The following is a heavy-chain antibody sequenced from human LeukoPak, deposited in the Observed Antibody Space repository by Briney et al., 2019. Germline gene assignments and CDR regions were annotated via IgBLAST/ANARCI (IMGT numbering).Heavy chain of an antibody. CDR1: GGSFSGYY. CDR2: INHSGST. CDR3: ARASSSY. Sequence: SETLSLTCAVYGGSFSGYYWSWIRKPPGKGLEWIGEINHSGSTNYNPSLKSRVTISVDTSKNQFSLKLSSVTAADTAVYYCARASSSYWGQGTLVTVSS. J-gene: IGHJ4*02. D-gene: IGHD6-13*01. V-gene: IGHV4-34*01.